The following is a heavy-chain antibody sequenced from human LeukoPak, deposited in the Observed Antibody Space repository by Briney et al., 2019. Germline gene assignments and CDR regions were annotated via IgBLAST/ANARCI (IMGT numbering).Heavy chain of an antibody. V-gene: IGHV1-2*06. CDR3: ARGGRFWSGYYLTDAFDI. CDR2: INPNSGGT. CDR1: GGTFTCYY. J-gene: IGHJ3*02. Sequence: ASVKVSCKASGGTFTCYYMHWVRQAPGQGLEWMGRINPNSGGTNYAQKFQGRVTMTRDTSISTAYMELSRLRSDDTAVYYCARGGRFWSGYYLTDAFDIWGQGTMVTVSS. D-gene: IGHD3-3*01.